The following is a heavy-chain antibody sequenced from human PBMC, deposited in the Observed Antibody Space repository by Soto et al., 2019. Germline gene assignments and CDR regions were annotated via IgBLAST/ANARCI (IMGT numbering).Heavy chain of an antibody. V-gene: IGHV4-34*01. Sequence: SEILSLTCAVYGGSSSGYYWSWIRQPPGKGLEWIGEINHSGSTNYNPSLKSRVTISVDTSKNQFSLKLSSVTAADTAVYYCARGAPWSRYYYMDVWGKGTTVNVSS. D-gene: IGHD1-26*01. J-gene: IGHJ6*03. CDR2: INHSGST. CDR3: ARGAPWSRYYYMDV. CDR1: GGSSSGYY.